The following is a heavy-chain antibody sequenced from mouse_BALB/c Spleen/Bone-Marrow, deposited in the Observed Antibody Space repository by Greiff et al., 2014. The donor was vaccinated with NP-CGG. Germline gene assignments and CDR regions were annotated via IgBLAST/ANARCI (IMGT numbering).Heavy chain of an antibody. CDR3: ARVRNWADY. CDR2: IYPGGGDT. D-gene: IGHD4-1*01. CDR1: GYAFSSYW. J-gene: IGHJ2*01. V-gene: IGHV1-80*01. Sequence: QVQLKESGAELVRPGSSVKISCKASGYAFSSYWMNWVKQRPGQGLEWIGQIYPGGGDTNYNGKFKGKATLTADKSSSTAYMQLSSLTSEDSAVYFCARVRNWADYWGQGTTLPVSS.